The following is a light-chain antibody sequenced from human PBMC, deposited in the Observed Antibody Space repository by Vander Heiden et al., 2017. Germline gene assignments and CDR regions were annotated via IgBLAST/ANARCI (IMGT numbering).Light chain of an antibody. J-gene: IGKJ4*01. V-gene: IGKV1-33*01. CDR1: QDISNY. CDR3: QQYDTLPLT. Sequence: DIQMTQSPSSLSASIGDRVTITCQASQDISNYLNWYQQKPGKAPKLLIYDASNLETGVPSRFSGSGSGTDFTFTISSLQPEDFATYYCQQYDTLPLTFGGGTKVXIK. CDR2: DAS.